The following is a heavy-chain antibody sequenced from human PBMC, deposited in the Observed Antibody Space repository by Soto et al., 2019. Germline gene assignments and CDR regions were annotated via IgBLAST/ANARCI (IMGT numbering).Heavy chain of an antibody. CDR1: GFTFSSYG. CDR3: ARVSSRCPPGGYYDSSGPDY. Sequence: PGGSLRLSCAASGFTFSSYGMHWVRQAPGKGLEWVAVIWYDGSNKYYADPVKGRFTISRDNSKNTLYLQMNSLRAEDTAVYYCARVSSRCPPGGYYDSSGPDYWGQGTLVTVSS. D-gene: IGHD3-22*01. J-gene: IGHJ4*02. CDR2: IWYDGSNK. V-gene: IGHV3-33*01.